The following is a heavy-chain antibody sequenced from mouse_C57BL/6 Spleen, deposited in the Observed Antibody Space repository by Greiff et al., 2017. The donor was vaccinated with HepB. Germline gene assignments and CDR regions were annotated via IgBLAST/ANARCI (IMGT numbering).Heavy chain of an antibody. D-gene: IGHD1-1*01. Sequence: EVKLMESGGGLVKPGGSLKLSCAASGFTFSSYAMSWVRQTPEKRLEWVATISDGGSYTYYPDNVKGRFTISRDNAKNNLYLQMSHLKSEDTAMYYCARDYYGSSLRYWYFDVWGTGTTVTVSS. V-gene: IGHV5-4*01. CDR1: GFTFSSYA. CDR2: ISDGGSYT. CDR3: ARDYYGSSLRYWYFDV. J-gene: IGHJ1*03.